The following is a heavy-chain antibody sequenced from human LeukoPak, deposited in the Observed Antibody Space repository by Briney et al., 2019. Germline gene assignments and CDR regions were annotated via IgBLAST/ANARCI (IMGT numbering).Heavy chain of an antibody. CDR2: IKQDGSEK. D-gene: IGHD6-13*01. Sequence: GGSLRLSCAVSGFSFSGYWMTWVRQAPGKGLEWVANIKQDGSEKNYVDSVKGRFTISRDNAENSLFLQMNSLRVEDTAVYYCAREWQGGIAAAGSRIEGDYWGQGTLVAVSS. CDR3: AREWQGGIAAAGSRIEGDY. CDR1: GFSFSGYW. V-gene: IGHV3-7*01. J-gene: IGHJ4*02.